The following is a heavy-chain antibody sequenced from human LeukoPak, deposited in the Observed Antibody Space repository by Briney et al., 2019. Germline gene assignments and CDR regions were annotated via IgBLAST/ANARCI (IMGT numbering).Heavy chain of an antibody. CDR2: ISNAGSTI. Sequence: GGSLRLSCAASGVSSFSTYEMMWVRQAPGKGLDWVSYISNAGSTIYYADSVKGRFTISRDNAKNTLSLQMNSLSAEDTAVYYCARSNYDSTTFYYHLDLWGQGTLVTVSS. V-gene: IGHV3-48*03. D-gene: IGHD2/OR15-2a*01. CDR3: ARSNYDSTTFYYHLDL. CDR1: GVSSFSTYE. J-gene: IGHJ5*02.